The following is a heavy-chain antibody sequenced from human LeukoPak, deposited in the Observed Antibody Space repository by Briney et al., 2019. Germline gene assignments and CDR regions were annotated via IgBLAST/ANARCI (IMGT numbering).Heavy chain of an antibody. Sequence: SETLSLTCTVSGGSISSYYWSWIRQPPGKGLEWIGYIYYSGSTNYNPSLKSRVTISVDTSKNQFSLKLSSVTAADTAVYYCARDSSWHRASYWGQGTLVTVSS. D-gene: IGHD6-13*01. V-gene: IGHV4-59*12. CDR3: ARDSSWHRASY. CDR2: IYYSGST. J-gene: IGHJ4*02. CDR1: GGSISSYY.